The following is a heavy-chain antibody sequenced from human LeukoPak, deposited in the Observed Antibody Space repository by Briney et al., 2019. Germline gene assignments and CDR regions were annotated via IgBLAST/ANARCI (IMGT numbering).Heavy chain of an antibody. Sequence: SETLSLTCTVSGDTISSNSYYWGWIRQPPGKELEWIGSIYYSGGTYYNPSLKSRVTISVDASKNRFSLRLSSVTATDTAVYYCARHGFYYASGPLFDYWGQGILVTISS. CDR1: GDTISSNSYY. J-gene: IGHJ4*02. D-gene: IGHD3-10*01. V-gene: IGHV4-39*01. CDR2: IYYSGGT. CDR3: ARHGFYYASGPLFDY.